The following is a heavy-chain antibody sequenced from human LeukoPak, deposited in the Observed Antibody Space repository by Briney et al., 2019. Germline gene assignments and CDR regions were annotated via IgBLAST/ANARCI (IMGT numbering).Heavy chain of an antibody. D-gene: IGHD6-6*01. V-gene: IGHV4-34*01. CDR3: ARRRQYDSSLFWNFDL. Sequence: SETLSLTCAVYGGSFSGYYWSWIRQSPGKGLEWIGEINHSGSTNYHPSLKSRVTISVDTSKNQFSLKLNSVTAADTAVYYCARRRQYDSSLFWNFDLWGRGTLVTVSS. J-gene: IGHJ2*01. CDR1: GGSFSGYY. CDR2: INHSGST.